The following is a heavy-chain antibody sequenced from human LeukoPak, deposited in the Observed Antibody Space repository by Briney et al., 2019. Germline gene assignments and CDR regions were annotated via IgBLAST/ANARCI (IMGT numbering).Heavy chain of an antibody. CDR3: ARAVGTVGATPIFDY. D-gene: IGHD1-26*01. Sequence: SETLSLTCTVSGGSISRYYWSWIRQPPGKGLEWIGYIYYSGSTNYNPSLKSRVTISVDTSKNQFSLKLSSVTAADTAVYYCARAVGTVGATPIFDYWGQGTLVTVSS. CDR1: GGSISRYY. J-gene: IGHJ4*02. CDR2: IYYSGST. V-gene: IGHV4-59*01.